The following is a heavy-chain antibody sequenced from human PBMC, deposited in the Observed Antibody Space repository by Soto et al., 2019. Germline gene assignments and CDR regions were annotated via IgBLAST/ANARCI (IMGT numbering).Heavy chain of an antibody. V-gene: IGHV1-69*13. CDR2: IITAFGPG. CDR3: AAGGSWARLDN. Sequence: GASRKFSAKPSGGTSATYAFGGYRQAPGQGLEWMGGIITAFGPGVYAQKFQGRVTITADESTKTAYMDLNSLTSEDTAVYYCAAGGSWARLDNWGRGTLVTVSS. CDR1: GGTSATYA. J-gene: IGHJ4*02. D-gene: IGHD6-13*01.